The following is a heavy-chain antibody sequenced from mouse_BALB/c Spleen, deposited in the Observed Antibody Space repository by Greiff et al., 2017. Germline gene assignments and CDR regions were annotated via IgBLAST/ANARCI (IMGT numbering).Heavy chain of an antibody. CDR1: GYTFTSYT. D-gene: IGHD6-1*01. Sequence: VQLQESAAELARPGASVKMSCKASGYTFTSYTMHWVKQRPGQGLEWIGYINPSSGYTEYNQKFKDKTTLTADKSSSTAYMQLSSLTSEDSAVYYCARWGGPSWYFDVWGAGTTVTVSS. CDR3: ARWGGPSWYFDV. CDR2: INPSSGYT. J-gene: IGHJ1*01. V-gene: IGHV1-4*02.